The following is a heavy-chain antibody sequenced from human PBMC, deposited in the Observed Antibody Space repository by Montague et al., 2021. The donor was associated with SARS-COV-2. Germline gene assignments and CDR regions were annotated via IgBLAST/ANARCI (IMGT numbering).Heavy chain of an antibody. D-gene: IGHD6-6*01. CDR3: ARSRANVPSRPGFDY. CDR1: GASVASGNFY. J-gene: IGHJ4*02. Sequence: SETLSLTCTVSGASVASGNFYWSWIRQPPGKGLEWIGYMYYNGHNNYNPYLESRVTMPVDPSKNQFSLTLTSVTAADTAVYYCARSRANVPSRPGFDYWGQGALVTVSS. CDR2: MYYNGHN. V-gene: IGHV4-61*01.